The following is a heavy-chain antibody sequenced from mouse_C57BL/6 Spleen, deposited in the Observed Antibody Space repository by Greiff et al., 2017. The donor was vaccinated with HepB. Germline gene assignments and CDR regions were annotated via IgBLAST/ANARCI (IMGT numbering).Heavy chain of an antibody. V-gene: IGHV5-4*01. CDR3: ARDLTGSFDY. CDR2: ISDGGSYT. J-gene: IGHJ2*01. Sequence: EVQGVESGGGLVKPGGSLKLSCAASGFTFSSYAMSWVRQTPEKRLEWVATISDGGSYTYYPDNVKGRFTISRDNAKNNLYLQMSHLKSEDTAMYYCARDLTGSFDYWGQGTTLTVSS. CDR1: GFTFSSYA. D-gene: IGHD4-1*01.